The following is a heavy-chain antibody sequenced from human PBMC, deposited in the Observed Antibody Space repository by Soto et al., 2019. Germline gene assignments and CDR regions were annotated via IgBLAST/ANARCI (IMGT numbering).Heavy chain of an antibody. CDR3: ARETRGFPETGGFDI. CDR2: IYFSRTT. V-gene: IGHV4-31*03. J-gene: IGHJ3*02. D-gene: IGHD2-8*02. CDR1: GGINSGGYY. Sequence: QVLLQESGPELVKPSQTLSLTCTISGGINSGGYYWSWIRQHPGKGLEWIGYIYFSRTTYYNPSLKSRVAISMDASTGQLSLTLTDVTAADSATYFCARETRGFPETGGFDIWGQGTLVTVSA.